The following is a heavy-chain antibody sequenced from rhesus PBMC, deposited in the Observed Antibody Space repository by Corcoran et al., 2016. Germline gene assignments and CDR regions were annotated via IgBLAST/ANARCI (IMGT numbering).Heavy chain of an antibody. CDR3: VRYPEFSGSYYFGFDGLDS. D-gene: IGHD3-16*01. V-gene: IGHV4-80*01. J-gene: IGHJ6*01. CDR2: ING. Sequence: QVQLQESGPGLVKPSETLSLTCAVSGGSFSSYWWGWIRQPPGKGLEWMGEINGNYNPSLKSRVTISKEASKNQFSLKLSSVTAADTDVYYCVRYPEFSGSYYFGFDGLDSWGQGVVVTVSS. CDR1: GGSFSSYW.